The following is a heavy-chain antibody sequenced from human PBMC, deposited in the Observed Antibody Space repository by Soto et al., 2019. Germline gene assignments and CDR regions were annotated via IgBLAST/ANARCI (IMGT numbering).Heavy chain of an antibody. CDR3: ARDRYYYESSGYYQTYNWFDP. CDR1: GGSISSYY. V-gene: IGHV4-59*01. CDR2: IYYSGST. D-gene: IGHD3-22*01. Sequence: SETLSLTCTVSGGSISSYYWSWIRQPPGKGLEWIGYIYYSGSTNYNPSLKSRVTISVDTSKNQFSLKLSSVTAADTAVYYCARDRYYYESSGYYQTYNWFDPWGQGTLVTVYS. J-gene: IGHJ5*02.